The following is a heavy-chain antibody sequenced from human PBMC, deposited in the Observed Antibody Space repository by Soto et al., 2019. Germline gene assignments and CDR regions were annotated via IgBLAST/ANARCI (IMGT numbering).Heavy chain of an antibody. Sequence: PSETLSLTCTVSGGSMTSGDYYWSWIRQPPGKGLEWLGYISYSGSTYYNPSLKSRVTISSDTSKNHFSLTLRYVPAADTAVYYCARDDAYYFDTSTAYFFYYWGHGTLVTVSS. CDR1: GGSMTSGDYY. J-gene: IGHJ4*01. CDR2: ISYSGST. CDR3: ARDDAYYFDTSTAYFFYY. V-gene: IGHV4-30-4*01. D-gene: IGHD3-22*01.